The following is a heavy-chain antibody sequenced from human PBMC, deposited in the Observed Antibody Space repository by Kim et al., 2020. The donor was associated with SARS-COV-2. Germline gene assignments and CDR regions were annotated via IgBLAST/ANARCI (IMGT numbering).Heavy chain of an antibody. CDR3: ARHGGGSSSWYEVFSRGDRTTRNWFDP. V-gene: IGHV4-39*01. CDR1: GGSISSSSYY. CDR2: IYYSGST. D-gene: IGHD6-13*01. Sequence: SETLSLTCTVSGGSISSSSYYWGWIRQPPGKGLEWIGSIYYSGSTYYNPSLKSRVTISVDTSKNQFSLKLSSVTAADTAVYYCARHGGGSSSWYEVFSRGDRTTRNWFDPWGQGTLVTVSS. J-gene: IGHJ5*02.